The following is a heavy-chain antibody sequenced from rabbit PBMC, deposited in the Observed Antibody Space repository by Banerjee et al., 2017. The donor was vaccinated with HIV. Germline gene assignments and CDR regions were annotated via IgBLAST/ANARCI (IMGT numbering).Heavy chain of an antibody. CDR1: GFSFSNKA. Sequence: QEQLVESGGGLVKPEGSLKLSCTASGFSFSNKAVMCWVRQTPGKGLEWIGYIDPVFGSAYYASWVNGRFSISRENTQNTVSLQLNSLTAADTATYFCARGGGLWGPGTLVT. J-gene: IGHJ4*01. CDR3: ARGGGL. CDR2: IDPVFGSA. V-gene: IGHV1S47*01.